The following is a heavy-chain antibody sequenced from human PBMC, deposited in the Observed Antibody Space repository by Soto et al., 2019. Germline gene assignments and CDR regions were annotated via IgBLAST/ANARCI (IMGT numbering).Heavy chain of an antibody. J-gene: IGHJ4*02. CDR3: AREYYYGSGSYYFDY. CDR2: IIPIFGTA. D-gene: IGHD3-10*01. CDR1: GGTFSSYA. V-gene: IGHV1-69*13. Sequence: SVKVSCKXSGGTFSSYAISWVRQAPGQGLEWMGGIIPIFGTANYAQKFQGRVTITADESTSTAYMELSSLRSEDTAVYYCAREYYYGSGSYYFDYWGQGTLVTVSS.